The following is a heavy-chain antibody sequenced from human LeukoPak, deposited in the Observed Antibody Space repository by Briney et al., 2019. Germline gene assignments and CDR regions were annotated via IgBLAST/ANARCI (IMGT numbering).Heavy chain of an antibody. CDR1: GYTFTSNY. CDR2: INPSGGRT. J-gene: IGHJ4*02. Sequence: ASVKVSCKASGYTFTSNYMHWVRQAPGQGLEWMGVINPSGGRTSYAQKFQGRVTMTRDMSRSAVYMELSSLRSEDTAVYYCARDPKDDSSGYYYFDYWGQGTLVTVSS. D-gene: IGHD3-22*01. V-gene: IGHV1-46*01. CDR3: ARDPKDDSSGYYYFDY.